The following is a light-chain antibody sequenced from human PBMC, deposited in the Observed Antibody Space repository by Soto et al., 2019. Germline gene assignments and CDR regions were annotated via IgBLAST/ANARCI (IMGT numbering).Light chain of an antibody. CDR2: EVS. J-gene: IGLJ3*02. V-gene: IGLV2-14*01. Sequence: QSALTQPASVSGSPGQSITISCTGTSRDVGGYNYVSWYQQYPGKVPKLLIYEVSNRPSWVSNRFSGSKSGNTASLTISRLRAEDEADYYCSSYTSTSSLGVFGGGTKVTVL. CDR1: SRDVGGYNY. CDR3: SSYTSTSSLGV.